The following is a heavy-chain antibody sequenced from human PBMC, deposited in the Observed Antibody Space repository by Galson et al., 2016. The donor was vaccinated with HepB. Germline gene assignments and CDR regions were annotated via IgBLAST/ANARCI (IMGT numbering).Heavy chain of an antibody. CDR3: ARVPPDTASGFFDL. CDR1: GGSISSYY. V-gene: IGHV4-59*01. J-gene: IGHJ2*01. D-gene: IGHD5-18*01. Sequence: LSLTCTVSGGSISSYYWSWIRQPPGKGLEWIGFIYYSGSTNYNPPLKSRVTISVDTSKNQFSLKLSSVTAADTAVYYCARVPPDTASGFFDLWGRGTLVTVSS. CDR2: IYYSGST.